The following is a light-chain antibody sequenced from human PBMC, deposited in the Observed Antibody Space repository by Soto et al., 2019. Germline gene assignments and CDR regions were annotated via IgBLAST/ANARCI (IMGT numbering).Light chain of an antibody. CDR1: RSVSSY. V-gene: IGKV3-20*01. Sequence: EIVLTQSPATLSLSPGESATLSCRATRSVSSYLAWYQQKPGQAPRLLIYDASSRPTDIPARFSGSVSGTDFTLTISRLEPEDFAVYYCQQYGSSLFGPGTRLEI. CDR3: QQYGSSL. CDR2: DAS. J-gene: IGKJ5*01.